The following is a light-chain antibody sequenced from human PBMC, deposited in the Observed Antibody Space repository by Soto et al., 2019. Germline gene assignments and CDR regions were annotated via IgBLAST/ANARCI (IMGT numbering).Light chain of an antibody. J-gene: IGLJ1*01. CDR1: SSDVGSYNY. CDR2: EVS. Sequence: QSVMTQPASVSGSPGQSITISCTGTSSDVGSYNYVSWYQLHPGKAPKLMIYEVSNRPSGVSNRFSGSKSGDTASLTISGLQAEDEADYYCSSYTTSTTLYGFGNGTKVTLL. CDR3: SSYTTSTTLYG. V-gene: IGLV2-14*01.